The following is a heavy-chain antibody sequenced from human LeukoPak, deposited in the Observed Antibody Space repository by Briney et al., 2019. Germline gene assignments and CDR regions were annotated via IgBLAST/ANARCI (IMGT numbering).Heavy chain of an antibody. CDR1: GYSISSGYY. J-gene: IGHJ4*02. CDR3: ARAGSGWRNFDY. Sequence: SETLSLTCAVSGYSISSGYYWGWIRPPPGKGLEWIGSIYHSGSTYYNPSLKSRVTISVDTSKNQFSLKLSSVTAADTAVYYCARAGSGWRNFDYWGQGTLVTVSS. D-gene: IGHD6-19*01. CDR2: IYHSGST. V-gene: IGHV4-38-2*01.